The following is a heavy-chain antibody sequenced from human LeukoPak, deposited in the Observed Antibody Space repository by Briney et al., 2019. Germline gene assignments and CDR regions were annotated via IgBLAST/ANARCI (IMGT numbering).Heavy chain of an antibody. D-gene: IGHD1-14*01. CDR1: GFTFSTFW. CDR3: ASDPHHASRMDV. J-gene: IGHJ6*02. CDR2: IKQDGSET. V-gene: IGHV3-7*01. Sequence: GGSLRLSCAASGFTFSTFWMNWVRQAPGKGLEWVANIKQDGSETYYVDSVKGRFTISRDNAKNLLYLQMSSLRAEDTAVYYCASDPHHASRMDVWGQGTTVTVSS.